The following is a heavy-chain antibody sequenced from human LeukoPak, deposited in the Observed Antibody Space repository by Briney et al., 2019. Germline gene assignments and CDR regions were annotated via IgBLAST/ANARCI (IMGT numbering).Heavy chain of an antibody. D-gene: IGHD4-23*01. V-gene: IGHV1-2*02. Sequence: ASVKVSCKASGYTFTGYYMHWVRQAPGQGLEWMGWINPNSGGTNDAQKFQGRVNMTRDTSISTAYMELSRLRSDDTAVYYCARDLNSLTPEPDYWGQGTLVTVSS. CDR1: GYTFTGYY. CDR2: INPNSGGT. CDR3: ARDLNSLTPEPDY. J-gene: IGHJ4*02.